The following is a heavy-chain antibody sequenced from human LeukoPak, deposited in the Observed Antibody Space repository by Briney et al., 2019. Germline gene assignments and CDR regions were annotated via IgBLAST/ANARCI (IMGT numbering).Heavy chain of an antibody. J-gene: IGHJ4*02. CDR3: ARDGGQFVARAFDY. CDR2: INPNSGGT. D-gene: IGHD2-15*01. Sequence: ASVKVSCKASGYTFTGYYMHWVRQAPGKGLEWMGWINPNSGGTNYAQKFQGRVTMTRDTSISTAYMELSRLRSDDTAVYYCARDGGQFVARAFDYWGQGTLVTVSS. V-gene: IGHV1-2*02. CDR1: GYTFTGYY.